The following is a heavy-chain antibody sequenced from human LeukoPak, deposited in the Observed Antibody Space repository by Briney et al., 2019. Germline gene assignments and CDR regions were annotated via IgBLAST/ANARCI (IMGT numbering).Heavy chain of an antibody. CDR2: ISYDGSSK. CDR1: GFTFSSYG. V-gene: IGHV3-30*18. CDR3: AKSYGSGSYPDSHH. Sequence: GGSLRLSCAASGFTFSSYGMHWVRQAPGKGLEWVAVISYDGSSKYYADSVKGRFTISRDNSKNTLYLQMNSLRAEDTAVYYCAKSYGSGSYPDSHHWGQGTLVTVSS. D-gene: IGHD3-10*01. J-gene: IGHJ5*02.